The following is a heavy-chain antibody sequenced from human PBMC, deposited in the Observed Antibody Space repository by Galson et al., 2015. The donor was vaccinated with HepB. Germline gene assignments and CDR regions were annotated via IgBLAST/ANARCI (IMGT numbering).Heavy chain of an antibody. CDR3: ARHQGEYSGYDFSYYYIDV. D-gene: IGHD5-12*01. CDR1: GYNFAIYW. Sequence: QSGAEVKKPGESLKISCKGSGYNFAIYWIGWVRQMPGKGLEWMGIIFPGDSNTRYSPSFQGRVTISADKSINTAYLQWSSLKASDTAIYYCARHQGEYSGYDFSYYYIDVWGKGTPVTVSS. J-gene: IGHJ6*03. V-gene: IGHV5-51*01. CDR2: IFPGDSNT.